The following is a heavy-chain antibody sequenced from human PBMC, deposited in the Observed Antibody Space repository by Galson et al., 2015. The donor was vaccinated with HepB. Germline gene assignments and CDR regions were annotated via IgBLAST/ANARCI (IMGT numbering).Heavy chain of an antibody. CDR1: GDSVSRNSAA. J-gene: IGHJ5*02. CDR3: TRDSSGWYPPMGSFDP. Sequence: CAISGDSVSRNSAAWNWIRQSPSRGLEWLGRAYHRSKWYTDYAVSVKNRIFIKPYTSKNQDSLQLNSVTPEDTAIYYCTRDSSGWYPPMGSFDPWGQGTLVTVSS. V-gene: IGHV6-1*01. CDR2: AYHRSKWYT. D-gene: IGHD6-19*01.